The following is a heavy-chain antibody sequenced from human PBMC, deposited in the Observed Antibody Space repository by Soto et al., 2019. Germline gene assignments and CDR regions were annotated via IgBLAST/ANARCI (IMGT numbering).Heavy chain of an antibody. CDR1: GGSISSSSYY. J-gene: IGHJ6*03. CDR3: AGTGFHYMDV. CDR2: IYYSGST. Sequence: SETLSLTCTVSGGSISSSSYYWGWIRQPPGKGLEWIGSIYYSGSTYYNPSLKSRATISVDTSKNQFSLKLSSVTAADTAVYYCAGTGFHYMDVWGKGTTVTVSS. V-gene: IGHV4-39*01. D-gene: IGHD3-9*01.